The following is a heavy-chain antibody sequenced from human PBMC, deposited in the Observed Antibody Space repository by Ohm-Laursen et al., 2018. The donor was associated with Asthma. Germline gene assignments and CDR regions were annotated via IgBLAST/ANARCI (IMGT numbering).Heavy chain of an antibody. CDR3: ARVQYYYDSSGEIDY. Sequence: SLRLSCAASGFTFRSYAMHWVRQAPGKGLEWVAVGGSYYDGGLKYYADSVNGRFTVSRDDSKNTLYLQMNSLRAEDTAVYYCARVQYYYDSSGEIDYWGQGTLVTVSS. J-gene: IGHJ4*02. D-gene: IGHD3-22*01. CDR2: GGSYYDGGLK. CDR1: GFTFRSYA. V-gene: IGHV3-30-3*01.